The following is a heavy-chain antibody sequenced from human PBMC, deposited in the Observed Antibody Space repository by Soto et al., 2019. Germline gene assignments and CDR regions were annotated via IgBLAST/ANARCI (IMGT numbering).Heavy chain of an antibody. V-gene: IGHV3-43*01. Sequence: GGSLRLSCAASGFSFGDYIMHWVRQGPGKGLEWVSLITWDGDSTSYGDSVKGRFTISRDNRRDSLSLQMNSLRTEDTALYYCAKALSLAAPLDSWGQGTLVTVSS. D-gene: IGHD2-15*01. J-gene: IGHJ4*02. CDR3: AKALSLAAPLDS. CDR1: GFSFGDYI. CDR2: ITWDGDST.